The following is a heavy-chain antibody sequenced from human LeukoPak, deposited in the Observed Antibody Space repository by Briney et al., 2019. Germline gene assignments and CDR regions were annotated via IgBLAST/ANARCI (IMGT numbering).Heavy chain of an antibody. V-gene: IGHV3-48*03. D-gene: IGHD7-27*01. Sequence: GGSLRLSCAASGFTFSSYEMNWVRQAPGKGLEWVSYISSSGSTIYYADSVKGRFTISRDNAKNSLYLQMNSLRAEDTAVYYCAKDLARLTGPDAFDIWGQGTMVTVSS. J-gene: IGHJ3*02. CDR2: ISSSGSTI. CDR3: AKDLARLTGPDAFDI. CDR1: GFTFSSYE.